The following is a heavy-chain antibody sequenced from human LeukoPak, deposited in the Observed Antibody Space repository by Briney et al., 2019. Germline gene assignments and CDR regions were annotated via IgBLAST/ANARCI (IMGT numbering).Heavy chain of an antibody. V-gene: IGHV4-34*01. CDR3: ARTISDSSGYYYSDY. CDR2: INHSGST. J-gene: IGHJ4*02. D-gene: IGHD3-22*01. CDR1: GGSFSGYY. Sequence: SETLSLTCAVYGGSFSGYYWSWIRQPPGKGLEWIEEINHSGSTNYNPSLKSRVTISGDTSKNQFSLSLSSVTAADTAVYYCARTISDSSGYYYSDYWGQGTLVTVSS.